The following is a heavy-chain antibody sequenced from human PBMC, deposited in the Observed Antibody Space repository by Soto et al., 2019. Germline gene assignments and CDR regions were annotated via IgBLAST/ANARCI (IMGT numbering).Heavy chain of an antibody. CDR3: AKVTKRAAAGRYEYYKYGMDV. V-gene: IGHV3-23*01. J-gene: IGHJ6*02. Sequence: GGSLGLSCAAAGFAFSTYAMTWVRQAPGQGLEWVSVISGSGGSSYYAASVKGRFTISRDNSKNTPFLQMNGLRAEDTAVYYCAKVTKRAAAGRYEYYKYGMDVWGQGTTVTVS. CDR2: ISGSGGSS. CDR1: GFAFSTYA. D-gene: IGHD6-13*01.